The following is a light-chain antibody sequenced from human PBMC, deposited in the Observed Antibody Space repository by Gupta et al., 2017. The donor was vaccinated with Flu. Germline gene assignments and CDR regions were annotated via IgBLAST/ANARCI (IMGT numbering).Light chain of an antibody. V-gene: IGKV3-15*01. J-gene: IGKJ4*01. CDR1: QSVSSF. CDR2: GAS. CDR3: QHDNNCPVT. Sequence: PATLSVSPGESSTLSCRASQSVSSFLAWYQQRPGQAPRLLIYGASTRATGIPARFSGSGSGTEFTLTISSLQSEDFAVYYCQHDNNCPVTFGRGTKVEIK.